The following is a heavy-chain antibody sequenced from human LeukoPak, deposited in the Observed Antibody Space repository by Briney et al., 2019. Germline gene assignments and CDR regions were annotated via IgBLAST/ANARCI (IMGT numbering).Heavy chain of an antibody. CDR2: VHLDGRT. V-gene: IGHV4-4*02. Sequence: SGTLSLTCGVSGGSFTSTNWWTWVRQPPGKGLEWIGEVHLDGRTNYNPSLKSRLTMSVDLSENHISLKLTSVTAADTAVYYCARAAVTTSRYFQHWGQGTLVTVSS. CDR3: ARAAVTTSRYFQH. J-gene: IGHJ1*01. D-gene: IGHD4-17*01. CDR1: GGSFTSTNW.